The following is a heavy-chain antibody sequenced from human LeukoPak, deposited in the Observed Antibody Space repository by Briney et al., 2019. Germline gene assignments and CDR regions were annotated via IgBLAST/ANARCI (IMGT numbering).Heavy chain of an antibody. Sequence: GGSLRLSCAASGFTFSSYRMNWVRQAPGKGLEWVSEISRSNTTIHYADSVKGRFTISRDNGKNSLYLQMSSLRDEDTAVYYCARGPTVTTDYWGQGTLVTVSS. CDR1: GFTFSSYR. CDR3: ARGPTVTTDY. D-gene: IGHD4-17*01. V-gene: IGHV3-48*02. J-gene: IGHJ4*02. CDR2: ISRSNTTI.